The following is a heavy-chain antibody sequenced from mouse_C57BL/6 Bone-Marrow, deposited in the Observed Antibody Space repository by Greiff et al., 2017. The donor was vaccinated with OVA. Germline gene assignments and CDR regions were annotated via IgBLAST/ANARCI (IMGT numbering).Heavy chain of an antibody. CDR2: IHPNSGST. CDR1: GYTFTSYW. V-gene: IGHV1-64*01. J-gene: IGHJ3*01. CDR3: ARLEISGPWFAD. Sequence: QVQLQQPGAELVKPGASVKLSCKASGYTFTSYWMHWVKQRPGQGLEWIGMIHPNSGSTNYNEKFKSKATLTVDKSSSTAYMQLSSLTSEDSAVYYCARLEISGPWFADWGQGTLVTVSA.